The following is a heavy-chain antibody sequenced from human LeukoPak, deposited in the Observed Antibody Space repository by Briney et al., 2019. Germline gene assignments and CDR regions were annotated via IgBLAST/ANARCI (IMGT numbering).Heavy chain of an antibody. CDR3: ARTGSRNSFDP. V-gene: IGHV3-11*04. CDR1: GFTFGDYY. Sequence: PGGSLRLSCTASGFTFGDYYMAWIRQAPGKGLEWVSFLSSGGTAIYYADSVRGRFIISRGNAQNSLYLQMYSLRAEDTAVYYCARTGSRNSFDPWGQGTLVTVSS. J-gene: IGHJ5*02. CDR2: LSSGGTAI. D-gene: IGHD4-23*01.